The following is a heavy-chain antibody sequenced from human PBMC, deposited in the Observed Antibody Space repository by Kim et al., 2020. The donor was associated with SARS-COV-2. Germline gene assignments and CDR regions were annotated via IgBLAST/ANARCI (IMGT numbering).Heavy chain of an antibody. Sequence: SETLSLTCTVSGASVTGGSYYSWNWIRQSAGKGLEWIGEISYSGRTTYNPSLKGRVTISLDTSNNQFSLRLSSVTAADTAMYYCARERLGHGEFDCWGQGTLVTVSS. D-gene: IGHD4-17*01. CDR1: GASVTGGSYY. CDR3: ARERLGHGEFDC. V-gene: IGHV4-61*01. J-gene: IGHJ4*02. CDR2: ISYSGRT.